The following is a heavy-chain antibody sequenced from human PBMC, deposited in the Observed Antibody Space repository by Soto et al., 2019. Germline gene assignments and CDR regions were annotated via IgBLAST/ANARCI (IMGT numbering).Heavy chain of an antibody. D-gene: IGHD3-9*01. J-gene: IGHJ4*02. CDR1: GGSISSYY. CDR3: ARHYDILTGYYIPYYFDY. Sequence: QVQLQESGPGLVKPSETLSLTCTVSGGSISSYYWSWIRQPPGKGLEWIGYIYYSGSTNYNPSLTSRVTISVDTSKNQFSLKLSSVTAADTAVYYCARHYDILTGYYIPYYFDYWGQGTLVTVSS. V-gene: IGHV4-59*08. CDR2: IYYSGST.